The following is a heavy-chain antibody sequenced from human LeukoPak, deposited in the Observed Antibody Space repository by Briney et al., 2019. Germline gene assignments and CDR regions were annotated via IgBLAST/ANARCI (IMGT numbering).Heavy chain of an antibody. CDR3: AKGADYGAWSDYYYMDV. J-gene: IGHJ6*03. CDR1: GFTFSSYA. D-gene: IGHD4-17*01. V-gene: IGHV3-23*01. Sequence: PGGSLRLSCAASGFTFSSYAMSWVRQAPGKGLEWVPAISGSGGSTYYADSVKGRFTISRDNSKNTLYLQMNSLRAEDTAVYYCAKGADYGAWSDYYYMDVWGKGTTVTVSS. CDR2: ISGSGGST.